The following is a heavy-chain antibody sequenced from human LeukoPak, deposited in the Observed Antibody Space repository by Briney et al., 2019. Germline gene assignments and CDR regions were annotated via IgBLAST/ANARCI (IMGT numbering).Heavy chain of an antibody. J-gene: IGHJ5*02. CDR3: ARDFWSGYYAWFDP. D-gene: IGHD3-3*01. CDR2: IYHSGST. V-gene: IGHV4-4*02. Sequence: SGTLSLTCAVSGGSISSSNWWSWVRQPPGKGLEWIGEIYHSGSTNYNPSLKSRVTMSVDTSKNQFSLKLSSVTAADTAVYYCARDFWSGYYAWFDPWGQGTLVTVSS. CDR1: GGSISSSNW.